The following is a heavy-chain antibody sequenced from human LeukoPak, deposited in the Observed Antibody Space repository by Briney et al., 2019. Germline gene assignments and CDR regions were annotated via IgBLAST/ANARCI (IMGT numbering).Heavy chain of an antibody. CDR1: GFTFSSYS. V-gene: IGHV3-21*01. J-gene: IGHJ5*02. D-gene: IGHD3-22*01. CDR2: ISRSSSYI. CDR3: ARDQVYYDSSGP. Sequence: PGGSLRLSCAASGFTFSSYSMNWVRQAPGKGLEWVSSISRSSSYIYYADSVKGRFTISRDNAKNSLYLQMNSLRAEDTAVYYCARDQVYYDSSGPWGQGTLVTVSS.